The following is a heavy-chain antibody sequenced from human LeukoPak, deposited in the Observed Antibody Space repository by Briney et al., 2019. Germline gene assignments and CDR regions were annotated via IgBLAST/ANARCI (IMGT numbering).Heavy chain of an antibody. V-gene: IGHV4-59*01. Sequence: SETLSLTCTVSGGSISSYYWSWIRQPPGKGLEWIGYIYYSGSTNYNPSLKSRVTTSVDTSKNQFSLKLSSVTAADTAVYYCASSTWFGELFPDYWGQGTLVTVSS. J-gene: IGHJ4*02. CDR2: IYYSGST. D-gene: IGHD3-10*01. CDR3: ASSTWFGELFPDY. CDR1: GGSISSYY.